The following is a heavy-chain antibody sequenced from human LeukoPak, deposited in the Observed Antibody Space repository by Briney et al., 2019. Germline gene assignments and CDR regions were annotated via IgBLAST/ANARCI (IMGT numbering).Heavy chain of an antibody. CDR1: GGSISSYY. CDR2: IYYSGST. Sequence: PSETLSLTCTVSGGSISSYYWSWIRQPPGKGLEWIGYIYYSGSTNYNPSLKSRVTISVDTSKNQFSLKLSSVTAADTAVYYCARAVTETCFDYWGRGTLVTVSS. V-gene: IGHV4-59*01. CDR3: ARAVTETCFDY. J-gene: IGHJ4*02. D-gene: IGHD4-17*01.